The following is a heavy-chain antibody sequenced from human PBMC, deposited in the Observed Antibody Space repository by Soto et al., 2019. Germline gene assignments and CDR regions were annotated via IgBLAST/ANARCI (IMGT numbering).Heavy chain of an antibody. CDR2: IYHSGST. Sequence: QLQLQESGSGPVKPSQTLALTCAVSGGSISSGGYSWSLIRQPPGKGLALIGYIYHSGSTYYNPSLKSRVTISVDRSKNQFSLKLNSVTAADTAVYYCARVPSPWGQGTLVTVSS. V-gene: IGHV4-30-2*01. CDR3: ARVPSP. CDR1: GGSISSGGYS. J-gene: IGHJ5*02.